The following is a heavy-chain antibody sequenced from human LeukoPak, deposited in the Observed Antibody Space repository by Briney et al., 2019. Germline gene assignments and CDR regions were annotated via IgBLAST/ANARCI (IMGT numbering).Heavy chain of an antibody. V-gene: IGHV3-23*01. CDR3: ANSVYYYDSSGYYLGGYFDY. CDR1: GFTFSSYA. Sequence: GGSLRLSCAASGFTFSSYAMSWVRQAPGKGLEWVSAISGSGGSTYYADSVKGRFTISRDNPKNTLYLQMNSLRAEDTAVYYCANSVYYYDSSGYYLGGYFDYWGQGTLVTVSS. CDR2: ISGSGGST. D-gene: IGHD3-22*01. J-gene: IGHJ4*02.